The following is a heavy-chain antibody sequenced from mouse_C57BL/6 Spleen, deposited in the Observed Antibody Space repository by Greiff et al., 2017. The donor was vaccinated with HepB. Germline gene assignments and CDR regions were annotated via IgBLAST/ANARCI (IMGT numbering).Heavy chain of an antibody. D-gene: IGHD3-3*01. CDR3: TGAGSYYFDY. CDR1: GYTFTDYE. J-gene: IGHJ2*01. Sequence: QVQLQQSGAELVRPGASVTLSCKASGYTFTDYEMHWVKQTPVHGLEWIGAIDPETGGTAYNQKFKGKARLTADKSSSTAYMELRSLTSEDSAVYYCTGAGSYYFDYWGQGTTLTVSS. CDR2: IDPETGGT. V-gene: IGHV1-15*01.